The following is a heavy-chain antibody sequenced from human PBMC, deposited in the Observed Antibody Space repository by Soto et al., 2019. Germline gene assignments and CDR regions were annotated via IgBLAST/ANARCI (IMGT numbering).Heavy chain of an antibody. D-gene: IGHD3-3*01. Sequence: SETLSLTCAVPGGSISSYYWSWIRQSAGKGLEWIGRIYSSGSTNYNPSLKSRVSMSVDTSKNQFSLKLSSVAAADTAVYYCAREAITIFGEQRFGPWGHGTMVTVSS. J-gene: IGHJ5*02. CDR1: GGSISSYY. CDR2: IYSSGST. V-gene: IGHV4-4*07. CDR3: AREAITIFGEQRFGP.